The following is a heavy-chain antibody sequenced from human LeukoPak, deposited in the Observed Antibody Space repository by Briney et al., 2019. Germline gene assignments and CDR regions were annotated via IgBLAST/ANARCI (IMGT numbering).Heavy chain of an antibody. CDR1: GFTFSSYG. CDR2: ISYDGSNK. D-gene: IGHD3-22*01. CDR3: AKVATYYYDSSGYYFDY. J-gene: IGHJ4*02. V-gene: IGHV3-30*18. Sequence: GRSLRLSCAASGFTFSSYGMHWVRQAPGKGLEWVAVISYDGSNKYYADSVKGRFTISRDNSKNTLYLQMNSLRAEDTAVYYCAKVATYYYDSSGYYFDYWGQGTLVTVSS.